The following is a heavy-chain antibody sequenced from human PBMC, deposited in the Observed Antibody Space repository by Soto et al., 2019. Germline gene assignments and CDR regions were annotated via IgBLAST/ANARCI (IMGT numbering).Heavy chain of an antibody. D-gene: IGHD6-6*01. CDR3: ARETEYSNGWTNWFDP. J-gene: IGHJ5*02. CDR2: ITSSDYI. V-gene: IGHV3-21*01. Sequence: EVQLVESGGGLVKPGGSLRLSCAASGFTFSTYTMTWVRQAPGKGLEWVSSITSSDYISYADSVKGRLTISRDNAKNSLFLQMNSLRADDTAVYYCARETEYSNGWTNWFDPWGQGTLVTVSS. CDR1: GFTFSTYT.